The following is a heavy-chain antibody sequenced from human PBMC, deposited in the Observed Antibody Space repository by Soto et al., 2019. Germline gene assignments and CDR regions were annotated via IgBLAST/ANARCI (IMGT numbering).Heavy chain of an antibody. CDR2: IYSGGST. J-gene: IGHJ4*02. CDR3: ARSGSPFWGFDY. V-gene: IGHV3-53*01. Sequence: PSETLSLTCTVSGGSISSYYWSWVRQAPGKGLEWVSVIYSGGSTYYADSVKGRFTISRDNSKNTLYLQMNSLRAEDTAVYYCARSGSPFWGFDYWGQGTLVTVSS. CDR1: GGSISSYY. D-gene: IGHD1-26*01.